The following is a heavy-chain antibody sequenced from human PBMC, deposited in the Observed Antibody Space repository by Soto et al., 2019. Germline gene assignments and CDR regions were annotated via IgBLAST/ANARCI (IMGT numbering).Heavy chain of an antibody. V-gene: IGHV1-69*04. D-gene: IGHD3-10*01. CDR1: GGAFSTYP. Sequence: VQLVQSGAEVMKPGSSVKVSCMPSGGAFSTYPLSWVRQAPGQGLEWMGRIVPVLGVPNYAQRFQGRVTMTADKDTNTAYLELSSLRFEDTAVYYCGRDRYAYGSGSTIDNWGQGTLVTVSS. J-gene: IGHJ4*02. CDR3: GRDRYAYGSGSTIDN. CDR2: IVPVLGVP.